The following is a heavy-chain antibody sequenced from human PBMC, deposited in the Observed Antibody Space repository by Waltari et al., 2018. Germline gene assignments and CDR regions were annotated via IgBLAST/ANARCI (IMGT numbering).Heavy chain of an antibody. J-gene: IGHJ6*02. V-gene: IGHV1-18*01. CDR1: GYNLIDYG. D-gene: IGHD4-4*01. CDR3: ARGVFYTKYGFKSHFYGLDV. CDR2: VSPNNDNT. Sequence: QVQLVQSGGEVKKPGATAKVSCKASGYNLIDYGINWVRQAPGQGLEWLGWVSPNNDNTNYAQKVQGRVTMTADTSTRTAYMVLRSLTSDDAAIYYCARGVFYTKYGFKSHFYGLDVWGQGTTITVSS.